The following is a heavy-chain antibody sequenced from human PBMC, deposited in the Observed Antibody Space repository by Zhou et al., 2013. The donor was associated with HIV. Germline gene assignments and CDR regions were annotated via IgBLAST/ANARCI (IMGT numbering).Heavy chain of an antibody. Sequence: QVQLVQSGAEVKKPGSSVKVSCKASGGTFSSYAISWVRQAPGQGLEWMGRIIPIFGTANYAQKFQGRVTITADESTSTAYMELSSLRSEDTAVYYCARDPGFGVLYYYYGMDVWGQGTTVTVSS. CDR2: IIPIFGTA. V-gene: IGHV1-69*13. J-gene: IGHJ6*02. D-gene: IGHD3-10*01. CDR3: ARDPGFGVLYYYYGMDV. CDR1: GGTFSSYA.